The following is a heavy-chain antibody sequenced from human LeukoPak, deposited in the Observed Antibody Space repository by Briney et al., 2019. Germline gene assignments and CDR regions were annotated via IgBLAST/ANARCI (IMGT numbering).Heavy chain of an antibody. V-gene: IGHV4-39*01. D-gene: IGHD3-22*01. J-gene: IGHJ4*02. CDR3: ARHASSSDSTASYYSFDY. CDR2: VHYGGST. CDR1: GGSISSSGSF. Sequence: SETLSLTCTVSGGSISSSGSFWDWIRQPPGKGLEWIGTVHYGGSTYYNPSLKSRVIIAVDTSKSQFSLRLTSVTAADTAVFYCARHASSSDSTASYYSFDYWGQGTLVTVSS.